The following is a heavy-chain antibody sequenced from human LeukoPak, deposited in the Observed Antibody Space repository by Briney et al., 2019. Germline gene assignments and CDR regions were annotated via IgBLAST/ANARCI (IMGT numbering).Heavy chain of an antibody. J-gene: IGHJ4*02. Sequence: GGSVTLFCAPSGLIFAIYSMNCVRHAPGKGMEWVSAMSGSSDNTYYAGSVKGRFTISRDNSKNTLYLQINSLRAEDTAVYYCAKDFRIGYAAHFDCWGQGALVTVSS. CDR3: AKDFRIGYAAHFDC. D-gene: IGHD2-2*01. V-gene: IGHV3-23*01. CDR2: MSGSSDNT. CDR1: GLIFAIYS.